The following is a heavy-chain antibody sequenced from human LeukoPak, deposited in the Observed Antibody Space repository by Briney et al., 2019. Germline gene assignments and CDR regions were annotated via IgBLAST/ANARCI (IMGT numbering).Heavy chain of an antibody. Sequence: KPSETLSLTCAVSGGSISSGGYSWSWIRQPPGKGLEWIGYIYHSGSTYYNPSLKSRVTISVDRSKNQSSLKLSSVTAADTAVYYCARAKDGPYYFDYWGQGTLVTVSS. J-gene: IGHJ4*02. CDR1: GGSISSGGYS. CDR2: IYHSGST. D-gene: IGHD2-15*01. V-gene: IGHV4-30-2*01. CDR3: ARAKDGPYYFDY.